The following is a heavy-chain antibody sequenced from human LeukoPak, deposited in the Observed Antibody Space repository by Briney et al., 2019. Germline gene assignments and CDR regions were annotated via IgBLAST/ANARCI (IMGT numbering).Heavy chain of an antibody. Sequence: KPGGSLRLSCAASGFTFSDDYMTWIRQAPGKGLEWVSYISSSSTYTNYADSVKGRFTISRDNAKNSLYLQMNSLRAEDTAVYYCARDVGSRSVAGTLGAVEYWGQGTQVTVSS. J-gene: IGHJ4*02. CDR1: GFTFSDDY. V-gene: IGHV3-11*05. CDR3: ARDVGSRSVAGTLGAVEY. CDR2: ISSSSTYT. D-gene: IGHD6-19*01.